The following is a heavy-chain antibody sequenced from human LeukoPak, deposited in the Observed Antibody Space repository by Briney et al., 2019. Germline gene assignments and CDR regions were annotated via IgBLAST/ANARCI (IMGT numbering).Heavy chain of an antibody. CDR2: IRVSNADP. J-gene: IGHJ4*02. CDR3: AAGPMVFSVVSHDH. CDR1: GYRFSNFG. V-gene: IGHV1-18*01. D-gene: IGHD3-10*01. Sequence: ASVKVSCKTSGYRFSNFGINWVRQAPGHGLEWMGWIRVSNADPNYAQKFKGRVTMTTDTSTSTAYMELRSLRSDDTAVYYCAAGPMVFSVVSHDHWGQGTLVIVSS.